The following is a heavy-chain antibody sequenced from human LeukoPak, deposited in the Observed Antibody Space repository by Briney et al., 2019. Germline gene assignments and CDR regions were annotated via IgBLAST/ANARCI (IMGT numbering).Heavy chain of an antibody. Sequence: PSETLSLTCTVSVGSISSSTYYWGWIRQSPGKGLEWIGSIYYSGNTYYNPSLKSRVTISVDTSKNQFSLKLSSVTAADTAVYYCARGVVVAAIMAGTIGYWGQGILVTVSS. CDR2: IYYSGNT. V-gene: IGHV4-39*07. CDR3: ARGVVVAAIMAGTIGY. J-gene: IGHJ4*02. D-gene: IGHD2-15*01. CDR1: VGSISSSTYY.